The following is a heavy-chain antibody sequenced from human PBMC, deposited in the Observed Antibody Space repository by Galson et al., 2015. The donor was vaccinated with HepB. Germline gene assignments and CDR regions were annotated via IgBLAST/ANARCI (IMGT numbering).Heavy chain of an antibody. Sequence: SLRLSCAASGFTFSSYSMNWVRQAPGRGLECVAIILYNGINKDYADSVKGRFTISRDTSRSTLYLQINSLRPEDTAVYYCARGRQNTDRGGIYSGLDVWGQGTTVTVSS. V-gene: IGHV3-30*03. CDR2: ILYNGINK. D-gene: IGHD5-18*01. CDR3: ARGRQNTDRGGIYSGLDV. J-gene: IGHJ6*02. CDR1: GFTFSSYS.